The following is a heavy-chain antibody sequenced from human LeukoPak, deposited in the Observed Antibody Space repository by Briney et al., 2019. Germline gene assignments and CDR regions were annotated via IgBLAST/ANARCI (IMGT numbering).Heavy chain of an antibody. V-gene: IGHV4-30-4*01. D-gene: IGHD6-19*01. J-gene: IGHJ4*02. Sequence: SSETLSLTCTVSGGSISSGDYYWSWIRQPPGKGLEWIGYIYYSGSTYYNPSLKSRVTISEDTSKNQFSLKLSSVTAADTAVYYCARVSNRYSSGWYLDYWGQGTLVTVSS. CDR1: GGSISSGDYY. CDR2: IYYSGST. CDR3: ARVSNRYSSGWYLDY.